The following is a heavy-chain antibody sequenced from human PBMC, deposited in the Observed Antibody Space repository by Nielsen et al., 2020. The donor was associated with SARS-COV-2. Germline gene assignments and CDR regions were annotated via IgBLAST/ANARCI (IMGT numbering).Heavy chain of an antibody. V-gene: IGHV3-21*01. D-gene: IGHD2-2*01. CDR2: ISSSSSYI. Sequence: GESLKISCAASGFTFSSYSMNWVRQAPGKGLEWVSSISSSSSYIYYADSVKGRFTISRDNAKNSLYLQMNSLRAEDTAVYYCAKEAGDIVVVPAAQLGEKSLGSYFQHWGQGTLVTVSS. J-gene: IGHJ1*01. CDR3: AKEAGDIVVVPAAQLGEKSLGSYFQH. CDR1: GFTFSSYS.